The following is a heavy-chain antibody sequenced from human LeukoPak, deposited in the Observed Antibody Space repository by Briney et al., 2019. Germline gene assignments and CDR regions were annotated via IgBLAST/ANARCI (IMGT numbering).Heavy chain of an antibody. CDR3: ARHSGSGWQALGY. J-gene: IGHJ4*02. D-gene: IGHD6-19*01. V-gene: IGHV1-18*04. CDR1: GYTFSNYG. CDR2: TSYNGNT. Sequence: ATVKVSCKASGYTFSNYGISWVRQAPGLGLEWMGWTSYNGNTNYAQKFQDRVTMTTDTSTTTAYMELRSLESDDTAVYYCARHSGSGWQALGYWGQGTLVTVSS.